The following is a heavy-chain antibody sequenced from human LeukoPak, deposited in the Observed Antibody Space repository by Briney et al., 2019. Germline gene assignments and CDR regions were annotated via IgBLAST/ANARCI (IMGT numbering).Heavy chain of an antibody. Sequence: GASVKVSCKASGYTFTSYGINWVRQAPGQGLEWMGWISAYNGNTNYAQKLQGRVTMTTDTSTSTAYMELRSLRSDDTAVYYCARDRKELAKGYDFWSGYYTDYYYYMDVWGKGTTVTVSS. V-gene: IGHV1-18*01. CDR3: ARDRKELAKGYDFWSGYYTDYYYYMDV. CDR2: ISAYNGNT. D-gene: IGHD3-3*01. CDR1: GYTFTSYG. J-gene: IGHJ6*03.